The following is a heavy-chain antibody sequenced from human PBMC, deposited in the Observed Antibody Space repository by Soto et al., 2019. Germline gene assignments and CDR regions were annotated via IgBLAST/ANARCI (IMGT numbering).Heavy chain of an antibody. V-gene: IGHV3-30*03. Sequence: XGSLRLSCSAAGFTFSSNGMHWVRQAPGKGLEWVAVISYDGSNKYYADSVKGRFTIPRDNSKNTLYLQMNSLRAEDTAVYYCARGNAAAGFDYWGQGTLVTVSS. CDR2: ISYDGSNK. CDR3: ARGNAAAGFDY. D-gene: IGHD6-13*01. CDR1: GFTFSSNG. J-gene: IGHJ4*02.